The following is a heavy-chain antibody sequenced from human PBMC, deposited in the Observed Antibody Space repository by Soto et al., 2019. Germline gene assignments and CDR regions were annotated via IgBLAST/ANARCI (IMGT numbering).Heavy chain of an antibody. CDR1: GYTFTSYG. D-gene: IGHD3-3*01. J-gene: IGHJ6*02. V-gene: IGHV1-69*13. CDR2: IIPVSGTA. CDR3: ARRPHRVTIFGCGPAGMDV. Sequence: ASVKVSCKASGYTFTSYGISWVRQAPGQRLEWVGDIIPVSGTAYYAQRLQGRVTIIADESTNTAHMELSSLRSEDTAVYFCARRPHRVTIFGCGPAGMDVWGQGTTVTVSS.